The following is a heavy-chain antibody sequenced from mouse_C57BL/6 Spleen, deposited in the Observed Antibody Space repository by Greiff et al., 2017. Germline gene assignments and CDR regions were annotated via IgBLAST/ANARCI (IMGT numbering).Heavy chain of an antibody. CDR3: ARENDYDARWFAY. D-gene: IGHD2-4*01. CDR1: GYSITSGYY. V-gene: IGHV3-6*01. Sequence: EVQVVESGPGLVKPSQSLSLTCSVTGYSITSGYYWNWIRQFPGNKLEWMGYISYDGSNNYNPSLKNRISITRDTSKNQFFLKLNSVTTEDTATYYCARENDYDARWFAYWGQGTLVTVSA. CDR2: ISYDGSN. J-gene: IGHJ3*01.